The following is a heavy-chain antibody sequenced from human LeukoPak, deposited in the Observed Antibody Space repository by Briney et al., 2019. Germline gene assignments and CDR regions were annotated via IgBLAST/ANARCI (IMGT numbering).Heavy chain of an antibody. Sequence: SETLSLTCTVSGGSISSSSYYWGWIRQPPGKGLEWIGSIYYSGSTYYNPSLKSRVTKSVDTSKNQFSLKLSSVTAADTAVYYCARLPEYSSSLIDYWGQGTLVTVSS. D-gene: IGHD6-6*01. CDR2: IYYSGST. J-gene: IGHJ4*02. CDR3: ARLPEYSSSLIDY. CDR1: GGSISSSSYY. V-gene: IGHV4-39*01.